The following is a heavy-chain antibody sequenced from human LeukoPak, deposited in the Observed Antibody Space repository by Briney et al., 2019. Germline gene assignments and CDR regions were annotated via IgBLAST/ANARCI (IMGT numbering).Heavy chain of an antibody. Sequence: ASVKVSCKASGYTFIGYYIHWVRQAPGQGLEWMGWINPNSGGTNYARRFQGRVTMTRDTSISTAYMELSGLRSDDTAVYYCARDASPFDYWGQGTLVTVSS. V-gene: IGHV1-2*02. CDR1: GYTFIGYY. CDR2: INPNSGGT. J-gene: IGHJ4*02. CDR3: ARDASPFDY.